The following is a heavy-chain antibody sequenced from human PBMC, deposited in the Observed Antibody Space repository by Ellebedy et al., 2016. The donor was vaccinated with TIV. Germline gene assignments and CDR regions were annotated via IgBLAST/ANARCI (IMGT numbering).Heavy chain of an antibody. V-gene: IGHV3-33*01. Sequence: GESLKISCAASGFIFSNFGMHWVRQAPGKGLEWVAIIWNDGRTQYYAESVKGRFTISRDNSKNTLYLQMNNLRGEDTAVYYCARDNGDCSSGNCYSDWIDPWGQGTLVTVSS. D-gene: IGHD2-15*01. J-gene: IGHJ5*02. CDR3: ARDNGDCSSGNCYSDWIDP. CDR1: GFIFSNFG. CDR2: IWNDGRTQ.